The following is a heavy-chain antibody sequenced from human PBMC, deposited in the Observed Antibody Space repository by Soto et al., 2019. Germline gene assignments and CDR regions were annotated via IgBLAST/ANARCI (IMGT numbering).Heavy chain of an antibody. CDR3: ARFPFSGYSSGWN. CDR2: IKQDGSEK. V-gene: IGHV3-7*01. D-gene: IGHD6-19*01. CDR1: GFTFSSYW. J-gene: IGHJ4*02. Sequence: EVQLVESGGGLVQPGGSLRLSCAASGFTFSSYWMSWVRQAPGKGLEWVANIKQDGSEKYYVVSVKGRFTISRDNAKNSLYLQMNSLRAEDTAVYYCARFPFSGYSSGWNWGQGTLVTVSS.